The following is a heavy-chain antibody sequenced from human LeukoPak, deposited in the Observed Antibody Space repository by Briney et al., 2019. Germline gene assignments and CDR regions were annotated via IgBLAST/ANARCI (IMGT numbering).Heavy chain of an antibody. V-gene: IGHV3-48*02. CDR1: GFTFRCYS. J-gene: IGHJ4*02. CDR3: ARDSGSGWTVDY. D-gene: IGHD6-19*01. Sequence: GGSLRLSCAASGFTFRCYSMNWVGEAPGKGLEGLSYITRRSRTKYSADSVKGRFTISRDNAKNSLYLQMNSLRDEDTAGYYCARDSGSGWTVDYWGQGTLVSVSS. CDR2: ITRRSRTK.